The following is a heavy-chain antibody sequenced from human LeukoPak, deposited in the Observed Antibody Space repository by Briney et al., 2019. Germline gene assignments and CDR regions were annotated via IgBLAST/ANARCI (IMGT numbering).Heavy chain of an antibody. D-gene: IGHD2-15*01. CDR3: ARERAYCSGGSCYQYYYGMDV. J-gene: IGHJ6*02. V-gene: IGHV1-2*04. Sequence: ASVKVSCKASGYTFTGYYMHWVRQAPGQGLEWMGWINPNSGGTNYAQKFQGWVAMTRDTSISTAYMELSRLRSDDTAVYYCARERAYCSGGSCYQYYYGMDVWGQGTTVTVSS. CDR1: GYTFTGYY. CDR2: INPNSGGT.